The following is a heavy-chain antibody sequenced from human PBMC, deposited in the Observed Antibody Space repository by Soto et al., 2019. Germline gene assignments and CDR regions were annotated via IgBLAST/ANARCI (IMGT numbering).Heavy chain of an antibody. J-gene: IGHJ6*03. V-gene: IGHV3-23*01. Sequence: GGSLRLSCAASGFSFNTYAMSWVRQAPGKGLEWVSGISNSGGRTHYADSVKGRFTISRDNSKNTLYLQMNSLRDEDTAAYYCAKDFWSGYYYYFYMDVWGKGTTVTVSS. D-gene: IGHD3-3*01. CDR3: AKDFWSGYYYYFYMDV. CDR2: ISNSGGRT. CDR1: GFSFNTYA.